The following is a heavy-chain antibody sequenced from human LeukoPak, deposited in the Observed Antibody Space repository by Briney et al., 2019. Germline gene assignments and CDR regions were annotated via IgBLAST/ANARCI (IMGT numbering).Heavy chain of an antibody. Sequence: WASVKVSCKASGYTFTGYYMHWVRQAPGQGLEWMGWINPNSGGTNYAQKFQGRVTMTRDTSISTAYMELSRLRSDDTAVYYCARVMEYCSGGSCYLDYFDYWGQGTLVTVSS. V-gene: IGHV1-2*02. J-gene: IGHJ4*02. CDR3: ARVMEYCSGGSCYLDYFDY. CDR2: INPNSGGT. CDR1: GYTFTGYY. D-gene: IGHD2-15*01.